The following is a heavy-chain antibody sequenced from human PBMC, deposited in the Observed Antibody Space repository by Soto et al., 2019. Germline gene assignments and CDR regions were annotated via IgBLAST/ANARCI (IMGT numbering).Heavy chain of an antibody. CDR2: IIPMYDSA. V-gene: IGHV1-69*06. D-gene: IGHD1-26*01. CDR1: GGTFKTYT. J-gene: IGHJ4*02. Sequence: QVQLVQSGAELKKPGSSVNVSCAASGGTFKTYTINWVRQAPGQGLEWIGQIIPMYDSANYAQRFQGRVTISADKSTNIAYMELSGLRSEDTALYSCATWRTYSGSYCFDYWGQGTLVSVSS. CDR3: ATWRTYSGSYCFDY.